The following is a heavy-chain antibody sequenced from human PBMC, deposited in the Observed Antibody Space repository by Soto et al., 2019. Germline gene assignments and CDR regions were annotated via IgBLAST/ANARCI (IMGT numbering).Heavy chain of an antibody. Sequence: QVQLQQWGAGLLKPSETLSLTCAVYGGSFSGYYWSWIRQPPGKGLEWIGEINHSGSTNYNPSLKSRVTXSXXTSKNQFSLKLSSVTAADTAVYYCASDILTGPLGYWGQGTLVTVSS. CDR3: ASDILTGPLGY. J-gene: IGHJ4*02. V-gene: IGHV4-34*01. D-gene: IGHD3-9*01. CDR2: INHSGST. CDR1: GGSFSGYY.